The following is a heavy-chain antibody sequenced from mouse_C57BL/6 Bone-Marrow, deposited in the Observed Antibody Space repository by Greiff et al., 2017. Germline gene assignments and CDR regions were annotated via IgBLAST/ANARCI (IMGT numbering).Heavy chain of an antibody. D-gene: IGHD1-1*01. CDR2: IRLKSDNYAT. J-gene: IGHJ2*01. CDR1: GFTFSNYW. V-gene: IGHV6-3*01. Sequence: EVKVEESGGGLVQPGGSMKLSCVASGFTFSNYWMNWVRQSPEKGLEWVAQIRLKSDNYATHYAESVKGRFTISRDDSKSSVYLQMNNLRAEDTGIYYCTVYYYGSSPPDYWGQGTTLTVSS. CDR3: TVYYYGSSPPDY.